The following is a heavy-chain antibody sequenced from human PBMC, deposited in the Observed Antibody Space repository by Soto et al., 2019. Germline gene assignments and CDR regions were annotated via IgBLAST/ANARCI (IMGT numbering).Heavy chain of an antibody. CDR2: ISYDGSNK. CDR3: ARGPSSLTRFDY. V-gene: IGHV3-30-3*01. CDR1: GFTFSSYA. J-gene: IGHJ4*02. D-gene: IGHD2-2*01. Sequence: LRLSCAASGFTFSSYAMHWVRQAPGKGLEWVAVISYDGSNKYYADSVKGRFTISRDNSKNTLYLQMNSLRAEDTAVFYCARGPSSLTRFDYWGQGTLVTVSS.